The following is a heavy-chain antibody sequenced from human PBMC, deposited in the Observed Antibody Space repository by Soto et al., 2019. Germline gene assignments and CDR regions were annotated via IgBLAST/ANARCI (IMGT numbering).Heavy chain of an antibody. D-gene: IGHD2-2*01. J-gene: IGHJ5*02. Sequence: SDTLSLTCTVSGGSISSGGYYWSWIRQHPGKGLEWIGYIYYSGSTYYNPSLKSRVTISVDTSKNQFSLKLSSVTAADTAVYYCARSICSSTSCYPSNWFDPWGQGTLVTVSS. V-gene: IGHV4-31*03. CDR2: IYYSGST. CDR3: ARSICSSTSCYPSNWFDP. CDR1: GGSISSGGYY.